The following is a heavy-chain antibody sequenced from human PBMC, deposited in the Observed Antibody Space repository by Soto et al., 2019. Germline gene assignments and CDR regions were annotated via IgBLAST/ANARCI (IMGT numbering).Heavy chain of an antibody. D-gene: IGHD1-7*01. CDR1: GGSISSYH. J-gene: IGHJ4*02. Sequence: SETLSLTCTVSGGSISSYHWSWIRQSAGKGLEWIGRIYTSGNTHYNPSLKSRVTVSIDTSKNQFFLTVNSVTAADSAAYYCARESGDNWDYEAYWGQGTPVTVSS. CDR3: ARESGDNWDYEAY. CDR2: IYTSGNT. V-gene: IGHV4-4*07.